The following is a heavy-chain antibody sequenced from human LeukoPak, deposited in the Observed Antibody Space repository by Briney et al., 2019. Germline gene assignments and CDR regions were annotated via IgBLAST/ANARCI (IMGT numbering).Heavy chain of an antibody. D-gene: IGHD6-13*01. Sequence: GGSLRLSCAASGITFSSYSMNWVRQAPGKGLEWVSSISSSSNYIYYADSVKGRFTISRDNAKNSLYLQMNSLRAEDTAVYYCARLRSGIAAAGRDYWGQGTLVTVSS. J-gene: IGHJ4*02. CDR2: ISSSSNYI. CDR3: ARLRSGIAAAGRDY. V-gene: IGHV3-21*01. CDR1: GITFSSYS.